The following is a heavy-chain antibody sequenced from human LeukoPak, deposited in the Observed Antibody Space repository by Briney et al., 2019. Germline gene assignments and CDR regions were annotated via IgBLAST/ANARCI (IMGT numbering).Heavy chain of an antibody. V-gene: IGHV1-18*01. J-gene: IGHJ3*02. CDR3: ARGGWLVPNDAFDI. CDR1: GYTFTSYG. CDR2: ISAYNGNT. Sequence: ASVKVSCKASGYTFTSYGISWVRQAPGQGLEWMGWISAYNGNTIYAQKLQGRVTMTTDTSTSTAYMELRSLRSDGTAVYYCARGGWLVPNDAFDIWGQGTMVTVSS. D-gene: IGHD6-19*01.